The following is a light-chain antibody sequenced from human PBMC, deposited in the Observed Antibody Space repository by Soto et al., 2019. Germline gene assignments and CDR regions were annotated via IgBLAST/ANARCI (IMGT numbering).Light chain of an antibody. V-gene: IGLV2-14*01. Sequence: QSVLTQPPSVSGAPGQRVTISCTGTSNDIGGYNYVSWFQHHPDKAPKLIIYEVYDRPSGVSNRFSGSKSGNTASLTISGLQPEDEADYYCSSYTTNHTRVFGGGTKLTVL. CDR1: SNDIGGYNY. J-gene: IGLJ3*02. CDR2: EVY. CDR3: SSYTTNHTRV.